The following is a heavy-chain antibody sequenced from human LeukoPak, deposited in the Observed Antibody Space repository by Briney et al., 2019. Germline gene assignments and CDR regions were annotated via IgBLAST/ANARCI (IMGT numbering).Heavy chain of an antibody. Sequence: GSLRLSCAASGFTFSSYGMHWVRQAPGKGLEWVAVISDDGRNKKYADSVRGRFTISRDDSNNTLYLQMNSLRAEDTGVYYCAKDRETTASGTFDYWGQGTLVTVSS. CDR2: ISDDGRNK. D-gene: IGHD1-1*01. V-gene: IGHV3-30*18. J-gene: IGHJ4*02. CDR3: AKDRETTASGTFDY. CDR1: GFTFSSYG.